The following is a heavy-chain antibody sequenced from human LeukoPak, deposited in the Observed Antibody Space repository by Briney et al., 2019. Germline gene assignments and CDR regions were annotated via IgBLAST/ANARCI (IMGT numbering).Heavy chain of an antibody. CDR1: GFTFSSYW. CDR3: AKDNYYDSSAYQDY. V-gene: IGHV3-30*18. Sequence: GGSLRLSCAASGFTFSSYWMSWVRQAPGKGLEWVAAISSDGSNKYYADSVKGRFTISRDNSKNTLYLQMNSLRAEDTAVYYCAKDNYYDSSAYQDYWGQGTLVTVSS. J-gene: IGHJ4*02. D-gene: IGHD3-22*01. CDR2: ISSDGSNK.